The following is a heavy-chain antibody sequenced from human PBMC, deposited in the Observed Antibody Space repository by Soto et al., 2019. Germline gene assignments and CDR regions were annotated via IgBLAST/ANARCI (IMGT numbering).Heavy chain of an antibody. CDR2: IYYSGST. J-gene: IGHJ4*02. V-gene: IGHV4-30-4*01. D-gene: IGHD3-22*01. CDR1: GGSISSGDYY. Sequence: QVQLQESGPGLVKPSQTLSLTCTVSGGSISSGDYYWSWIRQPPGKGLEWIGYIYYSGSTYYNPSLKSRVTISVDTSKNQFSLKLSSVTAADTAVYYCARDRGYYDSSGYYYRPFDYWGQGTLVTVSS. CDR3: ARDRGYYDSSGYYYRPFDY.